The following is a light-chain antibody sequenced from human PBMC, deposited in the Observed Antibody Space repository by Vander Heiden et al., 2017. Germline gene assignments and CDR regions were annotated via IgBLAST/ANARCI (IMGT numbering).Light chain of an antibody. J-gene: IGLJ3*02. CDR2: EDN. V-gene: IGLV6-57*01. Sequence: NFMLTQPHSVSESPGKTVTIPCTRSSGRLASNYVQWYQQPPGSSPTTVIYEDNERPSGVPDRFSGSIDSSSNSASLTISGLKTEDEADYYCQSYDSSNWVFGGGTKLTVL. CDR1: SGRLASNY. CDR3: QSYDSSNWV.